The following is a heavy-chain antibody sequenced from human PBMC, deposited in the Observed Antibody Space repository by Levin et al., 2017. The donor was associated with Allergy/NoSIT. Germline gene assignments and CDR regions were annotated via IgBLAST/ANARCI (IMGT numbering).Heavy chain of an antibody. CDR2: INSDGTSR. CDR3: ARAGYSSNWYTADLDY. V-gene: IGHV3-74*01. Sequence: GGSLRLSCAASRFTFSDYWMHWVRQAPGEGLEWVSRINSDGTSRTYAASVRGRFTISRDNAKNTLYLQMNSLRAEDTAVYYCARAGYSSNWYTADLDYWGQGTLVAVSS. J-gene: IGHJ4*02. CDR1: RFTFSDYW. D-gene: IGHD6-13*01.